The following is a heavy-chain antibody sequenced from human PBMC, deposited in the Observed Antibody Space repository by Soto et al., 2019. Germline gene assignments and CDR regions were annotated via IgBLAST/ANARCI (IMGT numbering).Heavy chain of an antibody. CDR1: GFTFSSYS. Sequence: GGSLRLSCAASGFTFSSYSMNWVRQAPGKGLEWVSSISSSSSYIYYADSVKGRFTISRDNAKNSLYLQMNSLRAEDTAVYYCARDPLRALNGMDVWGQGTTGTVSS. D-gene: IGHD4-17*01. CDR2: ISSSSSYI. J-gene: IGHJ6*02. CDR3: ARDPLRALNGMDV. V-gene: IGHV3-21*01.